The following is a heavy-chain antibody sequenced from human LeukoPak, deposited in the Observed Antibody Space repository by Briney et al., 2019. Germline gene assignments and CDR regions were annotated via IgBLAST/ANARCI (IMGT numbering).Heavy chain of an antibody. CDR2: ISPTTGTT. CDR1: GFTFSSYA. D-gene: IGHD4-17*01. CDR3: ATKTSYGDRYFDY. V-gene: IGHV3-23*01. Sequence: GGSLRLSCAASGFTFSSYAMNWIRQAAGKGLEWLSAISPTTGTTFYADSVKGRFTISRDNSKNTLYLQMNSLRAEDTAIYYCATKTSYGDRYFDYWGQGTLVTVSS. J-gene: IGHJ4*02.